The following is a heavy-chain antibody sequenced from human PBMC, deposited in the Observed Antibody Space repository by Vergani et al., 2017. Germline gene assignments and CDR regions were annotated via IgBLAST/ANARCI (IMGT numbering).Heavy chain of an antibody. CDR3: AKGTTVTTGLYYFDD. D-gene: IGHD4-17*01. CDR1: GFTFSSYA. CDR2: ITGSGGST. V-gene: IGHV3-23*01. J-gene: IGHJ4*02. Sequence: EVQLLESGGGLVQPGGSLRLSCAASGFTFSSYAMSWVRQAPGKGLGLVSDITGSGGSTYYAATVEGRFTISRDNSKNTLYLQMNSLRAEDTAVYYCAKGTTVTTGLYYFDDWGQGTLVTVSS.